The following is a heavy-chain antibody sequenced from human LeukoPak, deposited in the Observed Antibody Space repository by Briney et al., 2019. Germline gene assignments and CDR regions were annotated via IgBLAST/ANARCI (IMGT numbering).Heavy chain of an antibody. CDR1: GYTFTSYG. CDR3: AREGEYYDSSGYYYASDY. CDR2: ISAYNGNT. Sequence: GASVKVSCKASGYTFTSYGISWVRQAPGQGLEWMGWISAYNGNTNYAQKLQGRVTMTADTSTSTAYMELRSLRSDDTAVYYCAREGEYYDSSGYYYASDYWGQGTLVTVSS. V-gene: IGHV1-18*01. D-gene: IGHD3-22*01. J-gene: IGHJ4*02.